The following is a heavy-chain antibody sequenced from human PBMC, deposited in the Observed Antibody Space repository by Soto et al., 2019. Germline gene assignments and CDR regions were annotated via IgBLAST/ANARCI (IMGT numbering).Heavy chain of an antibody. V-gene: IGHV4-34*01. D-gene: IGHD5-12*01. CDR1: GGSFSGYY. CDR2: INHSGST. CDR3: ARYRDGYALYYFDY. Sequence: SETLSLTCAVYGGSFSGYYWSWIRQPPGKGLEWIGEINHSGSTNYNPSLKSRVTISVDTSKNQFSLKLSSVTAADTAVYYCARYRDGYALYYFDYWGQGTLVTVSS. J-gene: IGHJ4*02.